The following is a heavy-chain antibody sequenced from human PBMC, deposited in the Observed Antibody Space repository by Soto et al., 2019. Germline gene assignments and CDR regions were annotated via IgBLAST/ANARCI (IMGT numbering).Heavy chain of an antibody. CDR1: GASMSSYY. J-gene: IGHJ6*02. D-gene: IGHD3-10*01. CDR3: VRECRPLDRGARCYYGMDV. Sequence: QVQLQESGPGVVKPAETLSLTCSVSGASMSSYYWSWIRQPAAKGLEWIGRIHTSGRTNYNPSLKSRVTMSVVTSNNRFSLKLSCVTAADTAVYYCVRECRPLDRGARCYYGMDVWGRGTTVTVSS. CDR2: IHTSGRT. V-gene: IGHV4-4*07.